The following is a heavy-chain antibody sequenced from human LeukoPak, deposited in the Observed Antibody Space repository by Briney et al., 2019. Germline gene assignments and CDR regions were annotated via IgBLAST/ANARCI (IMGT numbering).Heavy chain of an antibody. CDR3: ARGCTQLGPQFDP. D-gene: IGHD5-18*01. V-gene: IGHV4-39*07. Sequence: PSETLSLTCTVSGGSISSSSYYWGWIRQPPGKGLEWIGSIYYSGSTYYNPSLKSRVTISVDTSKNQFSLKLSSATAADTAVYYCARGCTQLGPQFDPWGQGTLVTVSS. CDR1: GGSISSSSYY. J-gene: IGHJ5*02. CDR2: IYYSGST.